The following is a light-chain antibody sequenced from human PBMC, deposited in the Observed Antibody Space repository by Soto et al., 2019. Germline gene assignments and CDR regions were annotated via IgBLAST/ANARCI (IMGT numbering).Light chain of an antibody. Sequence: DIQLTQSPSFLSASVGDRVTITCRASQGISSYLAWYQQKPGKAPKLLIYAASTLQSGVPSRFSGSGSGTEFTLTFSGLQPEDFATYYCQQLNSFGGGTKVEIK. V-gene: IGKV1-9*01. CDR1: QGISSY. J-gene: IGKJ4*01. CDR2: AAS. CDR3: QQLNS.